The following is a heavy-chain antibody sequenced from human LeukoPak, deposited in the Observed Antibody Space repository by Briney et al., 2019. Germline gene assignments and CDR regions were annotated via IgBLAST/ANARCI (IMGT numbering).Heavy chain of an antibody. CDR3: ARPGYSGSLEY. Sequence: GESLKISCKGSGYIFISYWIGWVRQMPGKGLEWMGIIYPADSDTRYSPSFQGQVTISADKSISTAYLQWNSLKASDTAMYYCARPGYSGSLEYWGQGTLVTVSS. D-gene: IGHD1-26*01. CDR1: GYIFISYW. V-gene: IGHV5-51*01. J-gene: IGHJ4*02. CDR2: IYPADSDT.